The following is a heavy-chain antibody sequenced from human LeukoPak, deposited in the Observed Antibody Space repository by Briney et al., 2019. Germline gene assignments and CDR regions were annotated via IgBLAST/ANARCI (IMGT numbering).Heavy chain of an antibody. V-gene: IGHV1-2*02. J-gene: IGHJ5*02. Sequence: EASVKVSCKASGYTFTGYYMHWVRQAPGQGLEWMGWINPNSGGTNYAQKFQGRVTMTRDTSISTAYMELSRLRSDDTAVYYCARKRVSSWSRFDPWGQGTLVTVSS. CDR2: INPNSGGT. CDR3: ARKRVSSWSRFDP. CDR1: GYTFTGYY. D-gene: IGHD6-13*01.